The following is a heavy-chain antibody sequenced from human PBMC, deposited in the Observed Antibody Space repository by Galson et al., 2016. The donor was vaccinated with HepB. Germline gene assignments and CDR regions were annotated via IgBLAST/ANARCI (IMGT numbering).Heavy chain of an antibody. V-gene: IGHV3-48*02. CDR3: VRDHDWGFDY. CDR1: GFTLSTYS. Sequence: SLRLSCAVSGFTLSTYSTNWVRQAPGKGLEWIAYIRSRSNDRAIFYAGSVKGRFTISGDNAESMYLRMNSLRDEDTAVYYCVRDHDWGFDYWGQGALVTVSS. J-gene: IGHJ4*02. D-gene: IGHD7-27*01. CDR2: IRSRSNDRAI.